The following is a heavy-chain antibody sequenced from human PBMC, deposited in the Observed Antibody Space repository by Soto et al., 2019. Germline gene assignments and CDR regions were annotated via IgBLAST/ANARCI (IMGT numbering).Heavy chain of an antibody. Sequence: PSETLSLTCTVSGGSISSGDYYWSWIRQPPGKGLEWIGYIYYSGSTYYNPSLKSRVTISVDTSKNQFSLKLSSVTAADTAVYYCARDYYDSSGYYATAYWGQGTLVTVSS. CDR1: GGSISSGDYY. V-gene: IGHV4-30-4*01. J-gene: IGHJ4*02. D-gene: IGHD3-22*01. CDR3: ARDYYDSSGYYATAY. CDR2: IYYSGST.